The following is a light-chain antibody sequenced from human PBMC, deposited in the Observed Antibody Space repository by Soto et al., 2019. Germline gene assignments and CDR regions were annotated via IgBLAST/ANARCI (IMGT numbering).Light chain of an antibody. CDR2: GAS. V-gene: IGKV3-15*01. CDR1: QSVSKF. J-gene: IGKJ1*01. CDR3: QQYNNWPMWT. Sequence: MVMTQSPATLSVSPGERITLSCRASQSVSKFLAWFQHKPGQAPRLLIYGASTRATGIPARFSGSGSGTEFTLTINSLQSEDFAVYYCQQYNNWPMWTFGQGTKVDI.